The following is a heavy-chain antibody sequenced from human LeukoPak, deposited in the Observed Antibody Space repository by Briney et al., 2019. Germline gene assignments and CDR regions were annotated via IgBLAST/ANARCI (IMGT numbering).Heavy chain of an antibody. CDR3: ARSNNGGWGYCDY. CDR1: GFSFSNYG. D-gene: IGHD3-16*01. V-gene: IGHV3-33*01. CDR2: IWYDGSNK. J-gene: IGHJ4*02. Sequence: PGGSLRLSCAASGFSFSNYGMHWVRQAPGKGLEWVAVIWYDGSNKYYADSVKGRFNISRDNSKNTLYVQMSSLRAEDTAVYYCARSNNGGWGYCDYWGQGSLVTVSS.